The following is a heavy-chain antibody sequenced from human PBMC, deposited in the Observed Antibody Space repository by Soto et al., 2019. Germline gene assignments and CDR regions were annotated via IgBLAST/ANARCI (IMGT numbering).Heavy chain of an antibody. J-gene: IGHJ6*02. CDR1: GFTFSSYA. V-gene: IGHV3-30-3*01. CDR2: ISYDGSNK. D-gene: IGHD4-17*01. CDR3: ARDGPYGDYPGATNYYGMDV. Sequence: QVQLVESGGGVVQPGRSLRLSCAASGFTFSSYAMHWVRQAPGKGLEWVAVISYDGSNKYYADSVKGRFTISRDNSKNTLYLQMNSLRAEDTAVYYCARDGPYGDYPGATNYYGMDVWGQGTTVTVSS.